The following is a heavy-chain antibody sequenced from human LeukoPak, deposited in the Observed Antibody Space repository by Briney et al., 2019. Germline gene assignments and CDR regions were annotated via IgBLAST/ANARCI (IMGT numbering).Heavy chain of an antibody. Sequence: KAGGSLRLSCAASGFTFSNFGMNWVRQAPGKGLEWVSSISSSSSYVHYADSVKGRFTISRDKAKNSLYLQMNSLRAEDTAVYFCAIDRYSSGWYTFDYWGQGTLVTVSS. CDR1: GFTFSNFG. CDR2: ISSSSSYV. CDR3: AIDRYSSGWYTFDY. D-gene: IGHD6-19*01. V-gene: IGHV3-21*01. J-gene: IGHJ4*02.